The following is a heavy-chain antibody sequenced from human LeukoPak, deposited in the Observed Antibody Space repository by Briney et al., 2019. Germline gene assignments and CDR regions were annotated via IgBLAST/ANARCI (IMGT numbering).Heavy chain of an antibody. V-gene: IGHV3-30-3*01. CDR2: ISYDGSNK. CDR1: GFTFSSYA. D-gene: IGHD1-14*01. J-gene: IGHJ6*02. CDR3: ARAASGESALLSRGNYYYYGMDV. Sequence: GGSLRLSCAASGFTFSSYAMHWVRQAPGKGLEWVAVISYDGSNKYYADSVKGRFTISRDNSKNTLYPQMNSLRAEDTAVYYCARAASGESALLSRGNYYYYGMDVWGQGTTVTVSS.